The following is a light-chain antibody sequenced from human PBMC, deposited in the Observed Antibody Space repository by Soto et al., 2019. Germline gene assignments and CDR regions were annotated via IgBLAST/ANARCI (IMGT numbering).Light chain of an antibody. V-gene: IGKV3-20*01. CDR2: GAS. CDR3: QQYGSSPLT. CDR1: QSVSSSY. J-gene: IGKJ4*01. Sequence: ETVFTQSPGTLSLSPGERATLSCRASQSVSSSYLAWYQQKPGQAPRLLIYGASSRATGIPDRFSGSGSGTDFTLTISRLEPEDCAVYYCQQYGSSPLTFGGGTKVDIK.